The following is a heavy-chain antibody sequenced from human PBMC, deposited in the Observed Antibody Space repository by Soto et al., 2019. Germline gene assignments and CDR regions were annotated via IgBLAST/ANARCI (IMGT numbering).Heavy chain of an antibody. CDR3: AKGTGYGDYDY. Sequence: QVQLVESGGGVVQPGRSLRLSCVASGFTFSSYGMHWVRQAPGKGLEWVAVISYDGSNKYYADSVKGRFTISRDNSKNTLYLQMNSLRAEDTAVYYCAKGTGYGDYDYWGQGTLVTVSS. V-gene: IGHV3-30*18. CDR2: ISYDGSNK. CDR1: GFTFSSYG. J-gene: IGHJ4*02. D-gene: IGHD4-17*01.